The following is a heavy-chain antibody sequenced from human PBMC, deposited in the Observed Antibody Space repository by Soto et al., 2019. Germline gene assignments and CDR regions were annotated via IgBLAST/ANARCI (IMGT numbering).Heavy chain of an antibody. Sequence: SETLSLTCTVSGASMNSYHWSWIRQPAGKGLEWIGHIHSSGSTNYNPSLKSRVTMSVDTSKNQFSLRLMSLTAADTAVYYCARAKGVDAEGITWFDTWGQGSLVTVSS. CDR1: GASMNSYH. V-gene: IGHV4-4*07. CDR3: ARAKGVDAEGITWFDT. D-gene: IGHD3-10*01. J-gene: IGHJ5*02. CDR2: IHSSGST.